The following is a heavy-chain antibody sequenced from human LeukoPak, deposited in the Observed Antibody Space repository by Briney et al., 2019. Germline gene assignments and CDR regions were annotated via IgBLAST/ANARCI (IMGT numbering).Heavy chain of an antibody. CDR1: GYTFTGYY. D-gene: IGHD3-10*01. CDR3: ARGIMVRGVGTYYFDY. Sequence: GASVKVSCKASGYTFTGYYMHWVRQAPGQGLEWMGWINPNSGGTNYAQKFQGRVTMTRDTSISTAYMELSRLRSDDTAVYYCARGIMVRGVGTYYFDYWGQGTLVTVSS. CDR2: INPNSGGT. J-gene: IGHJ4*02. V-gene: IGHV1-2*02.